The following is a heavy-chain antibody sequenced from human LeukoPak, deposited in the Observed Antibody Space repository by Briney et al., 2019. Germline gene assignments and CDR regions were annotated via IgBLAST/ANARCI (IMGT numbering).Heavy chain of an antibody. V-gene: IGHV3-9*01. CDR3: AKDRYARTSLFDY. CDR1: GFTFDDYA. J-gene: IGHJ4*02. D-gene: IGHD2-8*01. Sequence: PGRSLRLSCAASGFTFDDYAMHWVRQAPGKGLGMVSGISWNSGSIGYADSVKGRFTISRDNAKNSLYLQMNSLRAEDTALYYCAKDRYARTSLFDYWGQGTLVTVSS. CDR2: ISWNSGSI.